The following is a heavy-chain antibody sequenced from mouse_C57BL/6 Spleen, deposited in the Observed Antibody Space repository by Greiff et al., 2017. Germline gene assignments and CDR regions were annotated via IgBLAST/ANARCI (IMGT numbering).Heavy chain of an antibody. V-gene: IGHV14-2*01. CDR3: ARGGYGSSYVDD. J-gene: IGHJ2*01. Sequence: VQLQQSGAELVKPGASVKLSCTASGFNIKDYYMHWVKQRTEQGLEWIGRIDPEDGETKYAPKFQSKATIKADTSSNTAYLQLSSLTSEDTAVYYCARGGYGSSYVDDWGKGTTLTVSS. CDR1: GFNIKDYY. CDR2: IDPEDGET. D-gene: IGHD1-1*01.